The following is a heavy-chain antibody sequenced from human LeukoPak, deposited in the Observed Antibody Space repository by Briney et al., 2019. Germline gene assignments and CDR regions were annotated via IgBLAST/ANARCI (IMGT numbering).Heavy chain of an antibody. CDR1: GFSFNSDW. CDR2: IQHDESEK. CDR3: TRRLDD. J-gene: IGHJ4*02. D-gene: IGHD3-16*01. V-gene: IGHV3-7*01. Sequence: GGSLRLSCAASGFSFNSDWMDWVRQAPGKGLEWVANIQHDESEKNYLDSVKGRFTISRDNAQNSLYLQMNGLRVEDTAVYYCTRRLDDWGQGTLVTVSS.